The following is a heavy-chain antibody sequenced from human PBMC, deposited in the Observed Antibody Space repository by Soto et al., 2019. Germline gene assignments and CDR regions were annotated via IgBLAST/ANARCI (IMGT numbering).Heavy chain of an antibody. V-gene: IGHV3-15*07. CDR1: GFSFSNAW. D-gene: IGHD2-2*01. J-gene: IGHJ4*02. Sequence: GGSLRLSCAASGFSFSNAWMNWVRQAPGKGLEWVGRIKRKTDGETTDYAAPVKGRFTMSRDDSKNTLYLQMDSLKTEDTAVYYCTTDYCTITTCYLNYWGQGILVTVSS. CDR3: TTDYCTITTCYLNY. CDR2: IKRKTDGETT.